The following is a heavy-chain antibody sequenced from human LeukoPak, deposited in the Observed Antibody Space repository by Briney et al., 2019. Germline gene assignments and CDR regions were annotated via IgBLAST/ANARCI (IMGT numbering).Heavy chain of an antibody. CDR3: ARAAGDRIGYFDL. CDR1: GLTVSSNY. J-gene: IGHJ2*01. CDR2: IYSGGDI. D-gene: IGHD7-27*01. V-gene: IGHV3-53*01. Sequence: GGSLRLSCAASGLTVSSNYMSWVRQAPGKGLEGVSVIYSGGDIYYAYSVKGRFTISRDSSKNTLYLQMNSLRVKDTAVYYCARAAGDRIGYFDLWGRGTLVTVSS.